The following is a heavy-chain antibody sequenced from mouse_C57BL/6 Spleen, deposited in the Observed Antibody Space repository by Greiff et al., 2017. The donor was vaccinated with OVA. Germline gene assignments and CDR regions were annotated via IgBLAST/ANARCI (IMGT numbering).Heavy chain of an antibody. D-gene: IGHD1-1*01. Sequence: EVKLMESGGGLVQPGGSLSLSCAASGFTFTDYYMSWVRQPPGKALEWLGFIRNKANGYTTEYSASVKGRFTISRDNSQSILYLQMNALRAEDSATYYCARSANYYGSSYHWYFDVWGTGTTVTVSS. CDR3: ARSANYYGSSYHWYFDV. J-gene: IGHJ1*03. V-gene: IGHV7-3*01. CDR1: GFTFTDYY. CDR2: IRNKANGYTT.